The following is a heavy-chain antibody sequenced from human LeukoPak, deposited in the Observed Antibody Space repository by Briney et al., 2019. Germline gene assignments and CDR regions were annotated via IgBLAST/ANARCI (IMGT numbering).Heavy chain of an antibody. CDR2: ISGSGGDT. V-gene: IGHV3-23*01. CDR1: GFTFSSYA. Sequence: GGSLRLSCAASGFTFSSYAMSWVRQAPGEGLAWVSAISGSGGDTYYADSVKGRFTISRDNSKNTLYLQMNSLRAEDTAVYYCAKDQYSSSWYYFDYWGQGTLVTVSS. CDR3: AKDQYSSSWYYFDY. D-gene: IGHD6-13*01. J-gene: IGHJ4*02.